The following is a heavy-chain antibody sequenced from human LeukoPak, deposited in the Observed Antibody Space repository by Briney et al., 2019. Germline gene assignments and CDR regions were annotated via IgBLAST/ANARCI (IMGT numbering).Heavy chain of an antibody. CDR1: GGSISSYY. D-gene: IGHD3-10*02. J-gene: IGHJ5*02. Sequence: SETLSLTCTVSGGSISSYYWSWIRQPPGKGLEWIGYIYYSGSTNYNPSLKSRVTISVDTSKNQFSLKLNSVTAADTAEYYCARGGMLGFDPWGQGTLVTVSS. CDR2: IYYSGST. V-gene: IGHV4-59*01. CDR3: ARGGMLGFDP.